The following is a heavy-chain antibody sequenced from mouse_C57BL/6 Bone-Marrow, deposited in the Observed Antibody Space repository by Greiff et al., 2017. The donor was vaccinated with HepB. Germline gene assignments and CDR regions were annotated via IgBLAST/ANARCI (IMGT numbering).Heavy chain of an antibody. Sequence: VQLQQSGAELVRPGASVTLSCKASGYTFTDYEMHWVKQTPVRGLEWIGAIDPETGGTAYNQKFKGKAILTADKSSSTAYMELRSLTSEASAVYYCTRSDYGYYGYWFAYWGQGKLITVSA. CDR2: IDPETGGT. V-gene: IGHV1-15*01. CDR3: TRSDYGYYGYWFAY. CDR1: GYTFTDYE. D-gene: IGHD2-3*01. J-gene: IGHJ3*01.